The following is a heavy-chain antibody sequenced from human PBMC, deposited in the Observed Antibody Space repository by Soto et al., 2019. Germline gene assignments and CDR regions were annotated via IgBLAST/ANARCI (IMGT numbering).Heavy chain of an antibody. J-gene: IGHJ5*02. CDR1: GVSISSSHW. CDR3: ARIAVVPSALDP. D-gene: IGHD2-2*01. V-gene: IGHV4-4*01. CDR2: VYHSGSA. Sequence: LSLTCDVSGVSISSSHWWCWLRQPPGKGLEWIGEVYHSGSANYNPSLKSRVSMSVDKSKNQFSLRLTSVTAADTALYFCARIAVVPSALDPWGQGTLVTVYS.